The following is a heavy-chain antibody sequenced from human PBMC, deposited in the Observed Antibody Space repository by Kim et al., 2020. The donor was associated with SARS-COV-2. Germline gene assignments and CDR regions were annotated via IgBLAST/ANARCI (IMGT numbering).Heavy chain of an antibody. V-gene: IGHV3-30*18. CDR3: AKDSGSYYPAWYFDL. CDR2: ISYDGSNK. Sequence: GGSLRLSCAASGFTFSSYGMHWVRQAPGKGLEWVAVISYDGSNKYYADSVKGRFTISRDNSKNTLYLQMNSLRAEDTAVYYCAKDSGSYYPAWYFDLWGRGTLVTVSS. J-gene: IGHJ2*01. D-gene: IGHD1-26*01. CDR1: GFTFSSYG.